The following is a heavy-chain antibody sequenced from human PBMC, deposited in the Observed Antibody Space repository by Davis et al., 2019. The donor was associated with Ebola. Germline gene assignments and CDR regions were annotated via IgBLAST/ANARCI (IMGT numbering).Heavy chain of an antibody. J-gene: IGHJ4*02. D-gene: IGHD2-21*02. V-gene: IGHV4-39*01. CDR2: IYYRGTA. CDR3: ARHVGDSAMFDH. CDR1: GGSIDINQYY. Sequence: MPSETLSLTCSVSGGSIDINQYYWGWIRQAPGKGLEWLGYIYYRGTAFYNPSVRGRVTLSVDMFQNHFSMRLTSVTAADTGVYYCARHVGDSAMFDHWGQGIMVTVSS.